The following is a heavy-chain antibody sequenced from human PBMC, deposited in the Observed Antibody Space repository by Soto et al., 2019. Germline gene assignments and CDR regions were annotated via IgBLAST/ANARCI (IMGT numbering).Heavy chain of an antibody. J-gene: IGHJ4*02. CDR1: GGSISGYY. Sequence: SETLSLTCTVSGGSISGYYWSWVRQPPGKGLEWIGYFHYSGSTNYNPSLRSRLTISADTSKNQVSLKLSSVTAADTAVYYCAKSSGDSSGYYYYFDYWGQGTLVTVSS. CDR2: FHYSGST. V-gene: IGHV4-59*01. D-gene: IGHD3-22*01. CDR3: AKSSGDSSGYYYYFDY.